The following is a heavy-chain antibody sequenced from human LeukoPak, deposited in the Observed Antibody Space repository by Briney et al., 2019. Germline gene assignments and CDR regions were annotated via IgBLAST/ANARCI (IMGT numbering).Heavy chain of an antibody. D-gene: IGHD6-19*01. Sequence: PGGSLRLSCAASGFTFSSYWTHWVRQAPGKGLVWVSRINSDGSSTIHADSVKGLFTISRDNAKNTLYLQMNSLRAEDTAVYYCAREVYASGWSSFGYWGQGSLVTVSS. CDR3: AREVYASGWSSFGY. V-gene: IGHV3-74*01. CDR2: INSDGSST. CDR1: GFTFSSYW. J-gene: IGHJ4*02.